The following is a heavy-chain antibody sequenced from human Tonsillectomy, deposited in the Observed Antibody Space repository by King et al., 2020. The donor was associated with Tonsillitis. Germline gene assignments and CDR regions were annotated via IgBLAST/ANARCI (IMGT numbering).Heavy chain of an antibody. CDR3: ARDLPGSTILFVAFDN. CDR2: IIPMFGSA. D-gene: IGHD2-2*01. J-gene: IGHJ3*02. CDR1: GGTFNNYA. V-gene: IGHV1-69*14. Sequence: QPVQSGAEVKKPGSSVKVSCKASGGTFNNYAFCWVRQAPGQGLEWMGGIIPMFGSANYAEKFQGRVTITADKSTSTVFMELSSLSSEDTAIYYCARDLPGSTILFVAFDNW.